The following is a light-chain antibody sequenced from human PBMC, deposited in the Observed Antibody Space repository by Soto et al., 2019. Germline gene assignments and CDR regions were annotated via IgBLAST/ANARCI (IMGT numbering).Light chain of an antibody. J-gene: IGLJ2*01. CDR3: AAWDDSLSGMV. V-gene: IGLV1-47*01. Sequence: QSVLAPPPSASGTPGQRVTNSCSGSRSNIGSNYVYWYQQLPGTAPKLLIYRNNQRPSGVPDRFSGSKSGTSASLAISGLRSEDEADDYCAAWDDSLSGMVFGGGTKLTVL. CDR1: RSNIGSNY. CDR2: RNN.